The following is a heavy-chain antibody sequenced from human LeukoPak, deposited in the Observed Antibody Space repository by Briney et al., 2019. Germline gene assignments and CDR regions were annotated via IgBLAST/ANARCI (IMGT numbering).Heavy chain of an antibody. CDR1: GYTFTGYD. J-gene: IGHJ4*02. CDR3: ARVPNWRYYLDY. D-gene: IGHD2-8*01. V-gene: IGHV1-46*01. Sequence: GASVKVSCKASGYTFTGYDMHWVRQAPGQGLEWMAIINPSAGSTDYARKFQGRVTVTRDTSTSTVYMELSSLTSEDTAVYYCARVPNWRYYLDYWGQGTLVTVSS. CDR2: INPSAGST.